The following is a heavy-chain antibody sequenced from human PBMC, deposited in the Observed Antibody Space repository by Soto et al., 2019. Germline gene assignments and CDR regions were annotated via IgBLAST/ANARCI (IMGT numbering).Heavy chain of an antibody. V-gene: IGHV1-69*08. D-gene: IGHD2-2*01. J-gene: IGHJ6*02. CDR1: GGTFSRYS. CDR3: AREDRDRETGLVPAAIDGMDV. Sequence: QVQLVQSGAEVKKPGSSVKVSCKASGGTFSRYSITWVRQAPGHGLEWIGRIIPIFGIASYAQKFQGRVTITADESTGEAHMXXSSLRSDDTAVYYCAREDRDRETGLVPAAIDGMDVWGQGTTVTGSS. CDR2: IIPIFGIA.